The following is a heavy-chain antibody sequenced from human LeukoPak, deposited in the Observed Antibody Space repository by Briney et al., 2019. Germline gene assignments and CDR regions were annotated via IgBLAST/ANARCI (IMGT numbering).Heavy chain of an antibody. J-gene: IGHJ5*02. D-gene: IGHD4-17*01. CDR1: GFTFSSYE. CDR2: ISSSSSTI. V-gene: IGHV3-48*01. Sequence: GGSLRLSCAASGFTFSSYEMNWVRQAPGKGLEWVSYISSSSSTIYYADSVKGRFTISRDNAKNSLYLQMSSLRAEDTAVYFCARDRESVTSYASYFDPWGQGTLVTVSS. CDR3: ARDRESVTSYASYFDP.